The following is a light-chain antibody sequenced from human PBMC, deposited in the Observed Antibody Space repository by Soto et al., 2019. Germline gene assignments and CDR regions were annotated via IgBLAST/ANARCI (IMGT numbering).Light chain of an antibody. CDR2: ENN. CDR3: GTWHSSLSTWV. Sequence: QSVLTQPPSVSAAPGQKVTISCSGTSSNIGNNYVSCYQQFPGAAPKLLIYENNKRPSGIPDRFSGSKSGTSATLGITGLQTGDEADYYCGTWHSSLSTWVFGGGTKLTVL. J-gene: IGLJ3*02. V-gene: IGLV1-51*02. CDR1: SSNIGNNY.